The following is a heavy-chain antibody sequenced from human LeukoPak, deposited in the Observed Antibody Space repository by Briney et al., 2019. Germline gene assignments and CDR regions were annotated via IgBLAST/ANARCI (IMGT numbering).Heavy chain of an antibody. D-gene: IGHD2-8*01. V-gene: IGHV3-23*01. Sequence: GGSLRLSCAASGFIVNSYVMSWVRQAPGKGLEWVSLIRGSGGSTYYADSVRGRFTISRDNSKNTLYLQMNSLRAEDTAVYYCAKDMGYFTGMDVWGQGTTVTASS. CDR1: GFIVNSYV. J-gene: IGHJ6*02. CDR2: IRGSGGST. CDR3: AKDMGYFTGMDV.